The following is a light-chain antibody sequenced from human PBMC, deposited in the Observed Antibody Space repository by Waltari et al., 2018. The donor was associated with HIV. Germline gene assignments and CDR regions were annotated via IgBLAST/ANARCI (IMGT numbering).Light chain of an antibody. CDR2: EVN. CDR1: RSDIGYFAY. J-gene: IGLJ1*01. V-gene: IGLV2-11*01. Sequence: QSALTQPRSVSGSPGQSVTISRPGTRSDIGYFAYFSWYQQYPGKAPQVIIYEVNQRPSGGPDRFTGSKSGITASLTISGLQGEDEADYYCCSYAGAYTYVFGTGTKVNVL. CDR3: CSYAGAYTYV.